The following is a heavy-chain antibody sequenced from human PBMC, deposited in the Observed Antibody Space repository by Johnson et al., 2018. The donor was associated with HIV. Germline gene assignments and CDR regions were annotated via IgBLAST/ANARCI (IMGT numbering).Heavy chain of an antibody. D-gene: IGHD6-13*01. CDR3: ALLRGAAGDDAFDI. Sequence: QVQLVESGGGLVQPGGSLRLSCAASGFTFSSYAMHWVRQTPGKGLEWVAVISYDGSNNYYADSVKGRFTISRDNSKNTLYLQMNSLRAEDTAVYYCALLRGAAGDDAFDIWGQGTMVTVSS. J-gene: IGHJ3*02. CDR2: ISYDGSNN. CDR1: GFTFSSYA. V-gene: IGHV3-30-3*01.